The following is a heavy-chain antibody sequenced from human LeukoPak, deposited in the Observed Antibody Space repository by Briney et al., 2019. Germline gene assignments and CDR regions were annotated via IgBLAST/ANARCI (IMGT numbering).Heavy chain of an antibody. V-gene: IGHV3-23*01. CDR1: GFTLSRYA. D-gene: IGHD2-2*02. J-gene: IGHJ4*02. CDR3: AKDQRRGYCSSTSCYIDY. CDR2: ISGSADST. Sequence: GGSLRLSCAASGFTLSRYAMAWVREALGKGLGRVSEISGSADSTYYADTVKGRFTISRDNSKNTLYLQMNRLRAEDTDVYYCAKDQRRGYCSSTSCYIDYWGQRTRVTVFS.